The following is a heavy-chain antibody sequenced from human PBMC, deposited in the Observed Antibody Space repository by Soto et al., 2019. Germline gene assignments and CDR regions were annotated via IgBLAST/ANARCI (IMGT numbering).Heavy chain of an antibody. CDR3: GGDGHFDF. V-gene: IGHV3-53*01. J-gene: IGHJ4*02. Sequence: GGSLRLSCAASGFTVNTNYMSWVRQAPGKGLEWVSVINSSGVTTYVDSGKGRFTISRDCAKNTLFLQLNSLTVEDTAVYYCGGDGHFDFWGQGTLVTVSS. CDR2: INSSGVT. CDR1: GFTVNTNY.